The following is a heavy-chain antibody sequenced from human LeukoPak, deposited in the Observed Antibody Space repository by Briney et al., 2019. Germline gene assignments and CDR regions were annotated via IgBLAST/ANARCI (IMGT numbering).Heavy chain of an antibody. J-gene: IGHJ4*02. CDR1: GFTFSSYA. Sequence: PGGSLRLSCAASGFTFSSYAMHWVRQAPGKGLEWVAVISYDGSNKYYADSVKGRFTISRDNSKNTLYLQMNSLRAEDTAVYYCAKRRSGSYYNGDYWGQGTLVTVSS. CDR3: AKRRSGSYYNGDY. V-gene: IGHV3-30-3*02. CDR2: ISYDGSNK. D-gene: IGHD3-10*01.